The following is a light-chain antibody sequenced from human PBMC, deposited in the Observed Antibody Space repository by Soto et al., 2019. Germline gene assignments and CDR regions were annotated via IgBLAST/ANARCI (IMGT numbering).Light chain of an antibody. CDR3: AAWDDSLNGPV. Sequence: QSALTQPASVSGSPGQSITISCTGTSSDVGGYNLVSWYQQHPGKAPKLIIYEAAKRPSGVSDRFSGSKSGNTASLAISGLQSEDEADYYCAAWDDSLNGPVFGGGTKLTVL. CDR1: SSDVGGYNL. V-gene: IGLV2-14*02. CDR2: EAA. J-gene: IGLJ3*02.